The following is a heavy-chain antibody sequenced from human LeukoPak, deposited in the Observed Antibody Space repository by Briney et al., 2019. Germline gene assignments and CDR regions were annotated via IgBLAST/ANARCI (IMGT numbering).Heavy chain of an antibody. CDR1: GGTFSSYT. Sequence: GASVKVSCKASGGTFSSYTISWVRQAPGQGLEWMGRFIPIIGTGNYAQKFQGRVTITADTSTSTVYMELNSLRSEDTAVYYCATDPDIEYSHHWGQGTLVTVSS. D-gene: IGHD2-15*01. CDR3: ATDPDIEYSHH. V-gene: IGHV1-69*08. CDR2: FIPIIGTG. J-gene: IGHJ1*01.